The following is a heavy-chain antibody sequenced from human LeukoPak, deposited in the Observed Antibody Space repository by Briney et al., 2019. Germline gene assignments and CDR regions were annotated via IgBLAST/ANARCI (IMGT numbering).Heavy chain of an antibody. J-gene: IGHJ6*03. Sequence: SETLSLTCTVSGGSISSGSHYWTWIRQPAGKGLEYIGRVYSSGSTDSNPSLRSRLTMSVDTSKNQLSLKLTSVTAADTAVYYCARLGRFGALLPYYYYMDVWGKGTTVTVSS. CDR3: ARLGRFGALLPYYYYMDV. V-gene: IGHV4-61*02. CDR1: GGSISSGSHY. D-gene: IGHD3-10*01. CDR2: VYSSGST.